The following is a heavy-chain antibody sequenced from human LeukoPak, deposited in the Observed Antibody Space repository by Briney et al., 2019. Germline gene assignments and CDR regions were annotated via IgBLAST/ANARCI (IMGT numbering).Heavy chain of an antibody. CDR3: ARGAGDSSGYQFDP. CDR2: IYHSGST. J-gene: IGHJ5*02. D-gene: IGHD3-22*01. V-gene: IGHV4-38-2*02. Sequence: SETLSLTCTVSGYSISSGYYWGWIRQPPGKGLEWIGSIYHSGSTYYNPSHKSRVTISVDTSKNQFSLKLSSVTAADTAVYYCARGAGDSSGYQFDPWGQGTLVTVSS. CDR1: GYSISSGYY.